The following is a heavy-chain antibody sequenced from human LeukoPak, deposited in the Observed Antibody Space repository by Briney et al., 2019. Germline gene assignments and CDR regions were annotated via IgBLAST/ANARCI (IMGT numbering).Heavy chain of an antibody. J-gene: IGHJ5*02. CDR2: INHSGST. V-gene: IGHV4-34*01. Sequence: SETPSLTCAVYGGSFSGYYWSWIRQPPGKGLEWIGEINHSGSTNYNPSLKSRVTISVDTSKNQFSLKLSSVTAADTAVYYCARGGAGLRYFDWLSSWFDPWGQGTLVTVSS. D-gene: IGHD3-9*01. CDR3: ARGGAGLRYFDWLSSWFDP. CDR1: GGSFSGYY.